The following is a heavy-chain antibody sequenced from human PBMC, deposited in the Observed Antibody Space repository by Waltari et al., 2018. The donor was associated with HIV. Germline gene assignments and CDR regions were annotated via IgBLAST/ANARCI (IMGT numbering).Heavy chain of an antibody. V-gene: IGHV3-30*18. J-gene: IGHJ4*02. CDR2: ISYDGRNK. D-gene: IGHD6-6*01. Sequence: QVPLLESGGGVVQAGRSLRLSCEVSGFTLSNHGFTWVRQAPGRGLEWVALISYDGRNKYYAESVKGRFTLSRDNAKNTLFLQMNSLRAEDTAVYYCAKEDFEYGSSSHLGYWGQGTLVTVSS. CDR1: GFTLSNHG. CDR3: AKEDFEYGSSSHLGY.